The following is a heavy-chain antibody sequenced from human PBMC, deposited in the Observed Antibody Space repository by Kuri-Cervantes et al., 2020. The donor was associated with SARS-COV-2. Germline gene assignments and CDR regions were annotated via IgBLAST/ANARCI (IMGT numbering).Heavy chain of an antibody. D-gene: IGHD4-11*01. Sequence: GESLKISCAASGFTFDDYVMHWVRQAPGKGLEWVSYISSSSSTIYYADSVKGRFTISRDNAKNSLYLQMNSLRDEDTAVYYCAKSDSYSNYVVYYYYYMDVWGKGTTVTVSS. CDR2: ISSSSSTI. CDR1: GFTFDDYV. V-gene: IGHV3-48*02. J-gene: IGHJ6*03. CDR3: AKSDSYSNYVVYYYYYMDV.